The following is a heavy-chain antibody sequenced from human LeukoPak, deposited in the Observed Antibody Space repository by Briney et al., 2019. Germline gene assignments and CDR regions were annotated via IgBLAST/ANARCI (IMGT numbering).Heavy chain of an antibody. V-gene: IGHV4-39*01. Sequence: SETLSLTCTVSGGSISSYYWGWIRQPPGKGLEWIGSIHHSGSTYYNPSLKSRVTISIDTSNNQFSLKLSSVTAADTAMYYCARQLTHSGTDVWGKGTTVTVSS. CDR2: IHHSGST. D-gene: IGHD6-13*01. J-gene: IGHJ6*04. CDR1: GGSISSYY. CDR3: ARQLTHSGTDV.